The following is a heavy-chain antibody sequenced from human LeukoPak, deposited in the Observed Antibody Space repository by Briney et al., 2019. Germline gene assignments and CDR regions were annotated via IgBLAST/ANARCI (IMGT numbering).Heavy chain of an antibody. V-gene: IGHV4-39*07. Sequence: PSETLSLTCTVSGGSISSSSYYWGWIRQPPGKGLEWIGSIYYSGSTYYNPSLKSRVTISVDTSKNQFSLKLSSVTAADTAVYYCARDPGGSVLFDPWGQGTLVTVSS. CDR3: ARDPGGSVLFDP. J-gene: IGHJ5*02. CDR1: GGSISSSSYY. CDR2: IYYSGST. D-gene: IGHD2-8*02.